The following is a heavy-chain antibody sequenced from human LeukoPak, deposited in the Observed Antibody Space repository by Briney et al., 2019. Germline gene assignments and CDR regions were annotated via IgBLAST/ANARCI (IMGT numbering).Heavy chain of an antibody. V-gene: IGHV1-18*01. Sequence: ASVKVSCKASGYTFTSYGISCVRQAPVQGLEWMGWISAYNGNTNYAQKLQGRVTMTTDTSTSTAYMELRSLRSDDTAVYYCASDDYGDSRGWFDPWGQGTLVTVSS. CDR2: ISAYNGNT. CDR1: GYTFTSYG. D-gene: IGHD4-17*01. J-gene: IGHJ5*02. CDR3: ASDDYGDSRGWFDP.